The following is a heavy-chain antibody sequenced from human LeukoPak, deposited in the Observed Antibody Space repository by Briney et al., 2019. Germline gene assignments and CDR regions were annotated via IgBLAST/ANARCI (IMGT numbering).Heavy chain of an antibody. Sequence: ASVKVSCKACGGTFSSYAISWVRQAPGQGLEWMGRIIPILGIANYAQKFQGRVTITADKSTSTAYMELSSLRSEDTAVYYCASKPGTTVTTNDYYYGMDVWGQGTTVTVSS. CDR1: GGTFSSYA. J-gene: IGHJ6*02. CDR3: ASKPGTTVTTNDYYYGMDV. D-gene: IGHD4-4*01. V-gene: IGHV1-69*04. CDR2: IIPILGIA.